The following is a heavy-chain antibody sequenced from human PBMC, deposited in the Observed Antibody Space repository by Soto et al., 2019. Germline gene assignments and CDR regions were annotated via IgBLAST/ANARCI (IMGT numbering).Heavy chain of an antibody. CDR1: GFTFSSYS. CDR2: ISSSSSYI. CDR3: ARDALWFGENYGMDV. J-gene: IGHJ6*02. V-gene: IGHV3-21*01. D-gene: IGHD3-10*01. Sequence: EVQLVESGGGLVKPGGSLRLSCAASGFTFSSYSMNWVRQAPGKGLEWVSSISSSSSYIYYADSVKGRFTISRDNAKNSLYLQMNSLRAEDTAVYYCARDALWFGENYGMDVWGQGTTVTVSS.